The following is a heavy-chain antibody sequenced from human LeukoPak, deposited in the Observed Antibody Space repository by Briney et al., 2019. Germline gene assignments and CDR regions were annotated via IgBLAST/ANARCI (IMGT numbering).Heavy chain of an antibody. CDR2: IKPDGTTK. Sequence: GGSLRLSCAASGFPSSSYSMTWVRQAPGKGLEWVANIKPDGTTKFYVDSVKGRFTISRDNALNSLYLQMNSLRAEDTAIYYCARSIPYGTTWYGRSDYWGQGTLVTVSS. CDR3: ARSIPYGTTWYGRSDY. V-gene: IGHV3-7*03. J-gene: IGHJ4*02. CDR1: GFPSSSYS. D-gene: IGHD6-13*01.